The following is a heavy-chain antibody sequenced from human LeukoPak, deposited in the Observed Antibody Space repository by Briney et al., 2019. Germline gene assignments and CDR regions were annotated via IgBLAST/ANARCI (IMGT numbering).Heavy chain of an antibody. CDR1: GFTFSSYA. V-gene: IGHV3-30*04. D-gene: IGHD2-8*01. J-gene: IGHJ4*02. Sequence: PGKSLRLSCAASGFTFSSYAMHWVRQAPGKGLEWVALISYDGSDKYYADTVEGRFTISRDNSKSTVHLQMNSLRTEDTAVYFCARGVVAVLPDASTNDYWGQGALVFVSS. CDR3: ARGVVAVLPDASTNDY. CDR2: ISYDGSDK.